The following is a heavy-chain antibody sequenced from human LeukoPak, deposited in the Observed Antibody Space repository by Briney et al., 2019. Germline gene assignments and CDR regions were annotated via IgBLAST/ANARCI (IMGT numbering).Heavy chain of an antibody. CDR3: ARAGWIITSGIDY. V-gene: IGHV4-38-2*01. CDR2: IYHIGST. D-gene: IGHD3-10*01. CDR1: GYSISRGYY. Sequence: SETLSLTCGVSGYSISRGYYWAWIRQPPGKGLEWIGTIYHIGSTYYTPSLGSRVTISVDTSKNEFSLNLKSVTAAHTAVYYCARAGWIITSGIDYWGQGALVTVSS. J-gene: IGHJ4*02.